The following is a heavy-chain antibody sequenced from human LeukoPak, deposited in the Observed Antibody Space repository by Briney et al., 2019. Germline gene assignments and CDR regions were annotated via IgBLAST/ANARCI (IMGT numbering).Heavy chain of an antibody. D-gene: IGHD1-26*01. V-gene: IGHV4-30-2*01. CDR1: GGSISSGGYS. J-gene: IGHJ6*02. Sequence: SETLSLTCAVSGGSISSGGYSWSWIRQPPGKGLEWIGYIYHSGSTYYNPSLKSRVTISVDRSKNQFSLKLSSVTAADTAVYYCARLIRATNGMDIWGQGTTVTVSS. CDR2: IYHSGST. CDR3: ARLIRATNGMDI.